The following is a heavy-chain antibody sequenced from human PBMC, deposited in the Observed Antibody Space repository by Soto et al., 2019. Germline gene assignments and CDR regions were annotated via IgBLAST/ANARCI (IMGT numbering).Heavy chain of an antibody. J-gene: IGHJ4*02. D-gene: IGHD6-13*01. V-gene: IGHV1-2*04. Sequence: ASVKVSCKASGYTFTGYYMHWVRQAPGQGLEWMGWINPNSGGTNYAQKFQGWVTMTRDTSISTAYMELSRLRSDDTAVYYCARTNSSSWSLHPERTQFDYWGQGTLVTVSS. CDR1: GYTFTGYY. CDR2: INPNSGGT. CDR3: ARTNSSSWSLHPERTQFDY.